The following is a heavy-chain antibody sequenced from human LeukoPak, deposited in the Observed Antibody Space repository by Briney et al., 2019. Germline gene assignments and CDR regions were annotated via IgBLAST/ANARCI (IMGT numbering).Heavy chain of an antibody. CDR2: ISWNSGSI. CDR1: GFTFDDYA. D-gene: IGHD6-19*01. V-gene: IGHV3-9*01. Sequence: GGSLRLSCAASGFTFDDYAMHWVRQAPGKGLEWVSGISWNSGSIGYADSVKGRFTISRDNAKNSLYLQMNSLRAEDTAVYYCARDSNSGWYGDYYYGMDVWGQGTTVTVSS. J-gene: IGHJ6*02. CDR3: ARDSNSGWYGDYYYGMDV.